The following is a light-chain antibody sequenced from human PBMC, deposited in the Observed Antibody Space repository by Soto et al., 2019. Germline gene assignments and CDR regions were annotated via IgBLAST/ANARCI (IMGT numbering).Light chain of an antibody. CDR2: DAS. Sequence: EIVLTQSPGTLSLSPGDRATLSCRASQSVSRSYLAWYQQKPGQAPRLLIYDASTRATGIPDRFSGSGSGTDFTLTISRLEPEDFAVYDCQQYGDSPITFGQGTRLEI. CDR1: QSVSRSY. CDR3: QQYGDSPIT. V-gene: IGKV3-20*01. J-gene: IGKJ5*01.